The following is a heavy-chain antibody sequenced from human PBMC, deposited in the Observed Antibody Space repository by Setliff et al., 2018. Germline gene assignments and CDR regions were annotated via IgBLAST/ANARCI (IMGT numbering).Heavy chain of an antibody. CDR3: ARGAKWGDFLNYFDY. J-gene: IGHJ4*02. V-gene: IGHV4-31*03. D-gene: IGHD1-26*01. CDR1: GDSISNGRIY. Sequence: SEILSLTCTVSGDSISNGRIYWSWLRQRPGKGLEWIGYIYYTGRTSFNPSLRSRPALSLDTSENQFSLTLTSVTAADTAVYYCARGAKWGDFLNYFDYWGQGALVTVSS. CDR2: IYYTGRT.